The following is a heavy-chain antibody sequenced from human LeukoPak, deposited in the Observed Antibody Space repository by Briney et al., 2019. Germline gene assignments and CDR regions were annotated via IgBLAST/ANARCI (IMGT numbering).Heavy chain of an antibody. J-gene: IGHJ6*03. Sequence: GGSLRLSCTASGFTFDSYAMSWVRQAPGKGLEWVSSISGGSEDTYFADSVKGRFTISRDNSKNTLYLQMDSLRAEDTAVYYCARVSKGYCSGGSCYSHQYYYYYYMDVWGKGTTVTVSS. CDR1: GFTFDSYA. CDR2: ISGGSEDT. CDR3: ARVSKGYCSGGSCYSHQYYYYYYMDV. D-gene: IGHD2-15*01. V-gene: IGHV3-23*01.